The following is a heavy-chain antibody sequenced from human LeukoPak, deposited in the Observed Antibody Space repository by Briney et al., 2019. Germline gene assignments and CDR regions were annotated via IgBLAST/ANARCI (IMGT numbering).Heavy chain of an antibody. Sequence: SETLSLTCTVSGDSISSRGYYWGWIRQPPGKGLEWIATIYYSGNTYYNPSLKSRVTISVDTSKSQFSLRLSSVTAADTAVYYCARVGYSGYDNRGSFDYWGQGTLVTVSS. CDR3: ARVGYSGYDNRGSFDY. CDR2: IYYSGNT. J-gene: IGHJ4*02. CDR1: GDSISSRGYY. V-gene: IGHV4-39*07. D-gene: IGHD5-12*01.